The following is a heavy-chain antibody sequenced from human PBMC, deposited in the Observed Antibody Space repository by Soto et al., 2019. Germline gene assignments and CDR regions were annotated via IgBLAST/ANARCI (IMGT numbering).Heavy chain of an antibody. Sequence: QLQLQESGPGLVKPSETLSLTCTVSGGSISSSSYYWGWIRQPPGKGLEWIGSIYYSGSTYYNPSLKSRVTISVDTSKNQFSLKLSSVTAADTAVYYCARCPGSLEIDYWGQGTLVTVSS. J-gene: IGHJ4*02. CDR2: IYYSGST. CDR3: ARCPGSLEIDY. CDR1: GGSISSSSYY. V-gene: IGHV4-39*01.